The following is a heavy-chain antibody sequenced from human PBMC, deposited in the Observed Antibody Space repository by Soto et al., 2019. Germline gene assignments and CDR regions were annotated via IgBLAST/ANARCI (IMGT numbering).Heavy chain of an antibody. CDR3: AKADYYDFWSGYYPGYYYYGMDV. J-gene: IGHJ6*02. CDR2: ISGSGGST. V-gene: IGHV3-23*01. Sequence: PGGSLRLSCAASGFTFSIYAMSWVRQAPGKGLEWVSAISGSGGSTYYADSVKGRFTISRDNSKNTLYLQMNSLRAEDTAVYYCAKADYYDFWSGYYPGYYYYGMDVWGQGTTVTVSS. CDR1: GFTFSIYA. D-gene: IGHD3-3*01.